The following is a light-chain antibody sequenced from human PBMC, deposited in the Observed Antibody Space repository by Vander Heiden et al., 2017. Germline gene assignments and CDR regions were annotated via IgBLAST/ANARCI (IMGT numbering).Light chain of an antibody. CDR3: CSYTSSSTLYV. J-gene: IGLJ1*01. Sequence: QSALTQPASVSGSPGQPITISCTGSSSDIGGYNYVPWYQQHPGKAPKLMIHDVSDRPSGVSNRFSGSKSGNTASLTISGLQAEDEADYYCCSYTSSSTLYVFGTGTKVTVL. CDR1: SSDIGGYNY. V-gene: IGLV2-14*03. CDR2: DVS.